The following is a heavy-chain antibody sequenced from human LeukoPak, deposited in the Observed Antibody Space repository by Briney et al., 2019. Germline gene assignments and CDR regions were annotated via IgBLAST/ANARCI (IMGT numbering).Heavy chain of an antibody. CDR3: AKGSRSSRPYYFDY. V-gene: IGHV3-23*01. Sequence: GGSLRLSCAASGFTFSNYAMSWVRQAPGKGLEWISAITGDGSDTYYADSVKGRFTISRDNSKNTLYLQMNSLRVEDTAVYYCAKGSRSSRPYYFDYRGQGAPVTVSS. CDR2: ITGDGSDT. CDR1: GFTFSNYA. J-gene: IGHJ4*02. D-gene: IGHD6-6*01.